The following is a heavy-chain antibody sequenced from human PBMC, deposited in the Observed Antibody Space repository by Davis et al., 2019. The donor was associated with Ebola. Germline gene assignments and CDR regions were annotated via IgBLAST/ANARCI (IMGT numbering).Heavy chain of an antibody. D-gene: IGHD3-10*01. CDR1: GGSISSYY. J-gene: IGHJ5*02. CDR3: ARVYGIRNWFDP. V-gene: IGHV4-59*12. CDR2: IYYSGST. Sequence: SETLSLTCTVSGGSISSYYWSWIRQPPGKGLEWIGSIYYSGSTYYNPSLKSRVTISVDTSKNQFSLKLSSVTAADTAVYYCARVYGIRNWFDPWGQGTLVTVSS.